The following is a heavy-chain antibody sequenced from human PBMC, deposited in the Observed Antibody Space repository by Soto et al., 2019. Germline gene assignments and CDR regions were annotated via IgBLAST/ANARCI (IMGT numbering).Heavy chain of an antibody. V-gene: IGHV3-33*01. CDR1: GFTFSSYG. CDR3: ARDGYYYDSSGYLDY. CDR2: IWYDGSNK. J-gene: IGHJ4*02. D-gene: IGHD3-22*01. Sequence: GGSLRLSCAASGFTFSSYGMHWVRQAPGKGLEWVAVIWYDGSNKYYADSVKGRFTISRDNSKNTLYLQMNSLRAEDTAVYYCARDGYYYDSSGYLDYWGQGTLVTVSS.